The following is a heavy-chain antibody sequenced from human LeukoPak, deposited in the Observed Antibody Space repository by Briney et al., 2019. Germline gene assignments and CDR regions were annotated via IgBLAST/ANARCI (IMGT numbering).Heavy chain of an antibody. Sequence: SGPTLVNPTQTLTLTCTFSSFSLTTSGVGVGWIRQPPGKALEWLALIYWNDDKLYSPSLKSRLTIAKDTSKNQVVLIMNNMDPVDTATYYCAHRQSRGYFAFDYWGQGTLVTVSS. CDR3: AHRQSRGYFAFDY. J-gene: IGHJ4*02. CDR2: IYWNDDK. D-gene: IGHD6-25*01. CDR1: SFSLTTSGVG. V-gene: IGHV2-5*01.